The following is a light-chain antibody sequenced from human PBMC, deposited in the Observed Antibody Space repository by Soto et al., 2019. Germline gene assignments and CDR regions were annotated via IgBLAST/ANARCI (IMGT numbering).Light chain of an antibody. CDR3: AAWDDSRNGVL. J-gene: IGLJ2*01. V-gene: IGLV1-44*01. Sequence: QSALPQPPSASGTPGQRDTISCSGSSSSIGTHTVNWYQQLPETAPKLLIYSNNQRPSGVPDRFSGSKSGTSASLAISGLQSEDEADYYCAAWDDSRNGVLFGGGTKVTVL. CDR2: SNN. CDR1: SSSIGTHT.